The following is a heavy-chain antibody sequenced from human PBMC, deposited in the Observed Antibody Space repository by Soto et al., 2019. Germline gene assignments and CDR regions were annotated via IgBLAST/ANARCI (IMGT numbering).Heavy chain of an antibody. Sequence: QVQLVQSGAEVKKPGSSVKVSCKASGGTFSSYAISWVRQAPGQGLEWMGGIIPIFGTANYAQKFQGRVTITQEASASPDYMELRSLRSEDAAVYCCEREERWELLAYWGQGTLVTVSS. V-gene: IGHV1-69*05. CDR1: GGTFSSYA. J-gene: IGHJ4*02. CDR2: IIPIFGTA. CDR3: EREERWELLAY. D-gene: IGHD2-15*01.